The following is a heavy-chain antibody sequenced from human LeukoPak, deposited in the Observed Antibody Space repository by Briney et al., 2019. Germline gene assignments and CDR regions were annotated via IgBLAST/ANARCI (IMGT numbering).Heavy chain of an antibody. CDR3: ARTYDFGIGPPGDAFDN. D-gene: IGHD3-3*01. CDR2: IKQDGSEK. V-gene: IGHV3-7*01. J-gene: IGHJ3*02. Sequence: GGSLRLSCAASGFTFSSYWMSWVRQAPGKGLEWVANIKQDGSEKYYVDSVKGRFTISRDNAKNSLYLQMNSLRVEDTAVYYCARTYDFGIGPPGDAFDNWGQGTLVTVFS. CDR1: GFTFSSYW.